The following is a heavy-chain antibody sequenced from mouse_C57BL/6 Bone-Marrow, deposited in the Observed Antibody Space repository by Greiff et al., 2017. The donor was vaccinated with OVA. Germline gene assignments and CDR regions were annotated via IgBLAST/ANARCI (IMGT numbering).Heavy chain of an antibody. J-gene: IGHJ2*01. CDR3: GRKDCGSSHYIDY. CDR2: ISSGGSYT. D-gene: IGHD1-1*01. Sequence: DVKLVESGGDLVKPGGSLKLSCAASGFTFSSYGMSWVRQTPDKRLEWVATISSGGSYTYYPDSVKGRFTISRDNAKKTLYLQMSSLKAEDTAMCYCGRKDCGSSHYIDYWGQGTTLTVSS. CDR1: GFTFSSYG. V-gene: IGHV5-6*02.